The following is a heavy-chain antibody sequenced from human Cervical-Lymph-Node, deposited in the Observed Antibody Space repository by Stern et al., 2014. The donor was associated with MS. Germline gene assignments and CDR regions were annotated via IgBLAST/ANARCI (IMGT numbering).Heavy chain of an antibody. CDR3: ARILHDYGDYPSPFDY. J-gene: IGHJ4*02. CDR1: GFSLSNARMG. Sequence: QITLKESGPVLVKPTETLTLTCTVSGFSLSNARMGVSWIRQPPGKALEXLAHIFSNDEKSYSTSLKSRLTISKDTSKSQVVLTMTNMDPVDTATYYCARILHDYGDYPSPFDYWGQGTLVTVSS. V-gene: IGHV2-26*01. D-gene: IGHD4-17*01. CDR2: IFSNDEK.